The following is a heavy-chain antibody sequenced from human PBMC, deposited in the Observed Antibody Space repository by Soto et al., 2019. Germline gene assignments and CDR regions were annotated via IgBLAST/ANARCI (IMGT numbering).Heavy chain of an antibody. CDR2: IIPIFGTA. J-gene: IGHJ4*02. V-gene: IGHV1-69*13. Sequence: VKVSCKASGGTFSSYAISWVRQAPGQGLEWMGGIIPIFGTANYAQKFQGRVTITADESTSTAYMELSSLRSEDTAVYYCARDVIAAAGLFDYWGQGTLVTVSS. CDR3: ARDVIAAAGLFDY. D-gene: IGHD6-13*01. CDR1: GGTFSSYA.